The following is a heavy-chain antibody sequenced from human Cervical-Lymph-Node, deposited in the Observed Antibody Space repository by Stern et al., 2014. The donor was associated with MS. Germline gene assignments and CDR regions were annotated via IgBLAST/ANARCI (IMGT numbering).Heavy chain of an antibody. CDR2: ISVGGRRT. J-gene: IGHJ4*02. CDR1: GFTFSDYA. CDR3: AKEESDYTSPYYFDT. V-gene: IGHV3-23*01. Sequence: EVQLLESGGGLEQPGGSLRLSCAASGFTFSDYAMNWVRQAPGKGLQWVSTISVGGRRTYYADSVKGRFTISRDNSKNTLYLQMFSLRAEDTAVYYCAKEESDYTSPYYFDTWGQGTLVTVSS. D-gene: IGHD4-17*01.